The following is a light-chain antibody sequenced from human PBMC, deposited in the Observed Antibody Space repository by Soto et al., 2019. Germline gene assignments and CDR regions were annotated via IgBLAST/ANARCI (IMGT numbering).Light chain of an antibody. CDR1: SSDIGGYNS. V-gene: IGLV2-8*01. J-gene: IGLJ1*01. CDR2: DVS. CDR3: SSYTDRNNLV. Sequence: QSALTQSPSASGSPGQSVTISCTGTSSDIGGYNSVSWYQQHPGKAPKVMIYDVSKRLSGVPDRFSGSKSGNTASLTVSALQAEDEADYYCSSYTDRNNLVFGTGTKVTVL.